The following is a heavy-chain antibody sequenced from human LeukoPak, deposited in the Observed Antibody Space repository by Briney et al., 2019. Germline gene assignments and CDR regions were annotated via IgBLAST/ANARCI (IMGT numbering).Heavy chain of an antibody. V-gene: IGHV4-59*11. J-gene: IGHJ6*03. D-gene: IGHD2-2*02. Sequence: SETLSLTCTVSGGSISSHYWSWIRQPPGKGLEWIGYIYYSGSTNYNLSLKSRVTISVDTSKNQFSLKLSSVTAADTAVYYCARWAIRYYYYYMDVWGKGTTVTVSS. CDR1: GGSISSHY. CDR2: IYYSGST. CDR3: ARWAIRYYYYYMDV.